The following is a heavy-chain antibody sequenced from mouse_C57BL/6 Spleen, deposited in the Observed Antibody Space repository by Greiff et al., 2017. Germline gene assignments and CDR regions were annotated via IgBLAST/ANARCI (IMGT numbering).Heavy chain of an antibody. Sequence: QVQLQQPGAELVKPGASVKLSCKASGYTFTSYWMHWVKQRPGQGLEWIGMIHPNSGSTNYNEKFKSKATLTVDKSSSTAYMQLSSLTSEDSAVYDCARVKTPSYYDYGDYFDYWGQGTTLTVSS. CDR3: ARVKTPSYYDYGDYFDY. CDR1: GYTFTSYW. J-gene: IGHJ2*01. CDR2: IHPNSGST. D-gene: IGHD2-4*01. V-gene: IGHV1-64*01.